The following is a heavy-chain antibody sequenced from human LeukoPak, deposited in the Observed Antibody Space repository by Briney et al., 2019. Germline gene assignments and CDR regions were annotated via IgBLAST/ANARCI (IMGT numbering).Heavy chain of an antibody. V-gene: IGHV3-33*01. CDR2: IWYDGSNK. J-gene: IGHJ4*02. CDR3: ARDLDGGTIFDY. D-gene: IGHD4-23*01. CDR1: GFTFSSYG. Sequence: GGSLRLSCAASGFTFSSYGMHWVRQAPGEGLEWVAVIWYDGSNKYYANSVKGRFTTSRDNSKNTLYLQMISLRAEDTAVYYCARDLDGGTIFDYWGQGTLVTVSS.